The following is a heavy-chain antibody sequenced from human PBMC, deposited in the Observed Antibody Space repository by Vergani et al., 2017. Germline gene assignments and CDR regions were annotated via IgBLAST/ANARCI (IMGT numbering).Heavy chain of an antibody. D-gene: IGHD6-13*01. CDR1: GGSISSYY. J-gene: IGHJ5*02. CDR2: IYYSGST. Sequence: QVQLQESGPGLVKPSETLSLTCTVAGGSISSYYWSWIRQPPGKGLEWIGYIYYSGSTNSNPSLKSRVTISVDTSKNQVSLKLSSVTAADTAVYYCARNRYSSSWRQDWFDPWGQGTLVTGSS. CDR3: ARNRYSSSWRQDWFDP. V-gene: IGHV4-59*01.